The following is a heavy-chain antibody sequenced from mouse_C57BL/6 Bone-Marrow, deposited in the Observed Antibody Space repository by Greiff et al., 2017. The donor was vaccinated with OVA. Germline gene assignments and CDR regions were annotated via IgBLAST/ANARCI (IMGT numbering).Heavy chain of an antibody. CDR1: GYTFTSYW. V-gene: IGHV1-69*01. CDR3: ARLTGHFDY. CDR2: IDPSDSYT. Sequence: QVQLKQPGAELVMPGASVKLSCKASGYTFTSYWMHWVKQRPGQGLEWIGEIDPSDSYTNYNQKFKGKSTLTVDKSSSTAYMQLSSLTSEDSAVYYCARLTGHFDYWGQGTTLTVSS. D-gene: IGHD4-1*01. J-gene: IGHJ2*01.